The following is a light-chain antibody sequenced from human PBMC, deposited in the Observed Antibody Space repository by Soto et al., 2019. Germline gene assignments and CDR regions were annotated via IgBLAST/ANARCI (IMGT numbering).Light chain of an antibody. Sequence: QSALTQPASVSGSPGQSITISCTGTSSDVGGYKFVSWYQQHPGTAPKLMIYEVSNRASGVSSRFSDYKSGNTASLTISGVQAEDEADYFCGSYTGSIYVFGNGTKLTVL. J-gene: IGLJ1*01. CDR2: EVS. CDR1: SSDVGGYKF. V-gene: IGLV2-14*01. CDR3: GSYTGSIYV.